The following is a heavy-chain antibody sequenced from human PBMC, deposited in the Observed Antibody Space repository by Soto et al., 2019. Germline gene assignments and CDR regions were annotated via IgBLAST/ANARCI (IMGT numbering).Heavy chain of an antibody. J-gene: IGHJ4*02. CDR3: ARRGQQLVRGRLYYFDY. CDR1: GYSFTSYW. V-gene: IGHV5-51*01. Sequence: EVQLVQSGAEVKKPGESLKISCKGSGYSFTSYWIGWVRQMPGKGLEWMGIIYPGDSDTRYSPSFQGQVTISADKSISAAYRQWSSLKASDTAMYYCARRGQQLVRGRLYYFDYWGQGTLVTVSS. CDR2: IYPGDSDT. D-gene: IGHD6-13*01.